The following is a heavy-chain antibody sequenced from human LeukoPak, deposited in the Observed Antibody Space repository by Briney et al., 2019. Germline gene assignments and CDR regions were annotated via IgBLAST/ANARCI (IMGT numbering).Heavy chain of an antibody. D-gene: IGHD3-10*01. V-gene: IGHV1-69*13. Sequence: ASVKVSCKASGYTFTSYGISWVRQAPGQGLEWMGRIIPIFGTANYAQKFQGRVTIIADQSSSTAYMELSSLRSEDTAMYYCARDKGRYFGSKTYYNDFFDYWGQGTLVTVSS. J-gene: IGHJ4*02. CDR3: ARDKGRYFGSKTYYNDFFDY. CDR1: GYTFTSYG. CDR2: IIPIFGTA.